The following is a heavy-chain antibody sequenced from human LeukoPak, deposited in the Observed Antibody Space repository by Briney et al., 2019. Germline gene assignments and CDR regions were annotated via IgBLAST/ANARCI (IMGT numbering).Heavy chain of an antibody. V-gene: IGHV4-59*01. CDR3: ARGRYDYVWDY. Sequence: SETLSLTCTVSGGSISGYYWSWIRQPPGKGLEWIGYIYYSGSTNYNPSLKSRVTISVDTSKNQFSLKLSSVTAADTAVYYCARGRYDYVWDYWGQGTLVTVSS. CDR2: IYYSGST. D-gene: IGHD3-16*01. CDR1: GGSISGYY. J-gene: IGHJ4*02.